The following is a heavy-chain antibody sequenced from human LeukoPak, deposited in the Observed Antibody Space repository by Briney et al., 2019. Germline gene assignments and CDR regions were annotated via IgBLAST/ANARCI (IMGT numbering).Heavy chain of an antibody. D-gene: IGHD4-17*01. CDR2: ISGSDGNT. J-gene: IGHJ4*02. CDR3: ARDSSVPYGITD. Sequence: GGSLRLSCAASGFXFSKYAISWVRQAPGKGLEWDSAISGSDGNTFYADSVKGRFTISRDNSKNTLSLQMNNLRAEDTALYYCARDSSVPYGITDWGQGTLVTVSS. V-gene: IGHV3-23*01. CDR1: GFXFSKYA.